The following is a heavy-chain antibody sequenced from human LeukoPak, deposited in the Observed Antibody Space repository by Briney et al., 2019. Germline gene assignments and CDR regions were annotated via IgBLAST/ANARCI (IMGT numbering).Heavy chain of an antibody. D-gene: IGHD3-10*01. V-gene: IGHV1-2*02. CDR3: ARHSMVGGVNIDY. CDR1: GYTFTRYY. Sequence: GASVKVSCKASGYTFTRYYMHWVRQAPGQGLEWMGWINPNSGGTNYAQKFQGRVTMTRDTSISTAYMELSSLRSEDTAVYYCARHSMVGGVNIDYWGQGTLVTVSS. CDR2: INPNSGGT. J-gene: IGHJ4*02.